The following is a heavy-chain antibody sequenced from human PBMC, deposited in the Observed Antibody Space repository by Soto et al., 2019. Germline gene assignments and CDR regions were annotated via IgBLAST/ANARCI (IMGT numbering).Heavy chain of an antibody. J-gene: IGHJ4*02. Sequence: EVQLVESGGGVVRPGGSLRLSCAASGFTFDDYGMSWVRQAPGRGLEWVSGINWSGGSTGYADSVKGRFTISRDNAKNSLYLQMNSLRAEDTALYYCARLYGSGSTRRVRIDYWGQGTLVTVSS. D-gene: IGHD3-10*01. CDR2: INWSGGST. CDR3: ARLYGSGSTRRVRIDY. V-gene: IGHV3-20*04. CDR1: GFTFDDYG.